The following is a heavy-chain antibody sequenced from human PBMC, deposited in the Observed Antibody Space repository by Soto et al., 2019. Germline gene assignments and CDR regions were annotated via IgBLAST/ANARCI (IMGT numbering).Heavy chain of an antibody. Sequence: SETLSLTCTVSGGSISSYYWSWIRQPPGKGLEWIGSIYYSGSTYYNPSLKSRVTISVDTSKNQFSLKLSSVTAADTAVYYCARHTYALDYWGQGTLVTVSS. CDR1: GGSISSYY. J-gene: IGHJ4*02. CDR2: IYYSGST. D-gene: IGHD4-17*01. CDR3: ARHTYALDY. V-gene: IGHV4-59*05.